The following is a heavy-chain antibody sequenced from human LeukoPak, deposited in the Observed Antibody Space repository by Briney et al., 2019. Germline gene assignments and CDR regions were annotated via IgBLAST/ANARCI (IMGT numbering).Heavy chain of an antibody. D-gene: IGHD3-9*01. CDR3: ARHQTDYDILTGYKYNWFDS. Sequence: SETLSLTCTVSGGSISSYYWSWIRQPPGKGLEWIGYIYYSGSTNYNPSLKSRVTISVDTSKNQFSLKLSSVTAADTAVYYCARHQTDYDILTGYKYNWFDSWGQGTLVTVSS. J-gene: IGHJ5*01. V-gene: IGHV4-59*08. CDR1: GGSISSYY. CDR2: IYYSGST.